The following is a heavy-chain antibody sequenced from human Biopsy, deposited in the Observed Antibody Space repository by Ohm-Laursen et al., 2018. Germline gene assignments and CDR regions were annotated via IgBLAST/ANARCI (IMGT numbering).Heavy chain of an antibody. D-gene: IGHD2-15*01. J-gene: IGHJ4*02. CDR3: GNEVHGRDY. CDR2: INRSGRT. CDR1: GESFNGYY. Sequence: PSQTLSLTCAVYGESFNGYYWSWIRQTPGKGLEWIGEINRSGRTNYNPSLKSRVTISVDTSKNQFSLKVRSVTAADTAVYFCGNEVHGRDYWGLGALVTVSS. V-gene: IGHV4-34*01.